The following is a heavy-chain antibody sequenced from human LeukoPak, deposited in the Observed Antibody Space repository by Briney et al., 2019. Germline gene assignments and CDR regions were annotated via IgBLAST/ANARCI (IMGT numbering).Heavy chain of an antibody. CDR2: ICYDGSNK. CDR1: GFTFSSYG. V-gene: IGHV3-33*01. CDR3: AGGDFWSGYPMFGSGMDV. J-gene: IGHJ6*02. D-gene: IGHD3-3*01. Sequence: GGSLRLSCAASGFTFSSYGMHWVRQAPGKGLEGVAVICYDGSNKYYEDSVKGRFTISRDNSKNTLYLQMNSLRAEDTAVYYCAGGDFWSGYPMFGSGMDVWGQGTTVTVSS.